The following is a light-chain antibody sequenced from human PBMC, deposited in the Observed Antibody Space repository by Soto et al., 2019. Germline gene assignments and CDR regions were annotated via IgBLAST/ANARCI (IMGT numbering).Light chain of an antibody. J-gene: IGKJ1*01. CDR3: MQGTHWPRT. CDR2: KVS. V-gene: IGKV2-30*01. CDR1: QTLVYSDGNIY. Sequence: DVVLTQSPLSLPVTLGQPASISCRSSQTLVYSDGNIYLNWFHQRPGQSPRRLIYKVSDRDSGVPDRFSGSGSGTDFTLKISRVEAGDVGVYFCMQGTHWPRTFGQGTMVEIK.